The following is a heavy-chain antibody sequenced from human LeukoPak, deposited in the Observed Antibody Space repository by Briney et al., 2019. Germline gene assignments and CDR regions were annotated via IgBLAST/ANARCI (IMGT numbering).Heavy chain of an antibody. CDR1: GFTFSSYA. J-gene: IGHJ5*02. CDR2: ISGSGGST. Sequence: PGGSLRLSCAASGFTFSSYAMSWVRQAPGKGLEWVSAISGSGGSTYYADSVKGRFTISRDNSKNTLYLQMNSLRAEDTAVYYCAKDPLITFGGAKLFDPWGQGTLVTVSS. V-gene: IGHV3-23*01. D-gene: IGHD3-16*01. CDR3: AKDPLITFGGAKLFDP.